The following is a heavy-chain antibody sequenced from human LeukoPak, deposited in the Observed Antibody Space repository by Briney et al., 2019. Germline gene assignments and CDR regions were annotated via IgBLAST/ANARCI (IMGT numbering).Heavy chain of an antibody. CDR2: ITESGGGT. CDR3: SKDYAGAYSGSVFFDY. Sequence: GGSLRLSCAASGFTFSSAWMNWVRQAPGKGLEWVSGITESGGGTYYGDSVKGRFTISRDNSKNTLYLQMNSLRAEDTAVYFCSKDYAGAYSGSVFFDYWGQGVLVTVSS. CDR1: GFTFSSAW. D-gene: IGHD1-26*01. J-gene: IGHJ4*02. V-gene: IGHV3-23*01.